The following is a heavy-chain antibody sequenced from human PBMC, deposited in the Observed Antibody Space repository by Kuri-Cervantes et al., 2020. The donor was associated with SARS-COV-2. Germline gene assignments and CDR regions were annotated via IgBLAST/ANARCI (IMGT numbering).Heavy chain of an antibody. CDR1: GGSISSGSYY. CDR2: IYTSGST. CDR3: ARGSVGAIFGVVTHYYYMDV. J-gene: IGHJ6*03. Sequence: SETLSLTCTVSGGSISSGSYYWGWIRQPAGKGLEWIGRIYTSGSTNYNPSLKSRVTISVDTSKNQFSLKLSSVTAADTAVYYCARGSVGAIFGVVTHYYYMDVRGKGTTVTVSS. D-gene: IGHD3-3*01. V-gene: IGHV4-61*02.